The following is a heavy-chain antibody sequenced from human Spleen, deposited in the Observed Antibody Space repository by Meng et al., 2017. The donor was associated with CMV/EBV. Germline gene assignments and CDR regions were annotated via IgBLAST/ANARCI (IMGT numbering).Heavy chain of an antibody. CDR2: INPTSGGS. CDR1: TFTDYY. D-gene: IGHD6-19*01. Sequence: TFTDYYIHWVRQAPGQGLEWLGWINPTSGGSNNAQKFQGRVTMTRDTSINTAYMELSRLRSDDTAVYYCARRGVNYASGWYEHYFDFWGQGTLVTVSS. J-gene: IGHJ4*02. CDR3: ARRGVNYASGWYEHYFDF. V-gene: IGHV1-2*02.